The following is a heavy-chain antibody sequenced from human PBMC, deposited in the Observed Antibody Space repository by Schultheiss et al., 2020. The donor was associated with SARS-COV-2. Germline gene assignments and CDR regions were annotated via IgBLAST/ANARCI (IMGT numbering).Heavy chain of an antibody. CDR3: ARDSTTAMADYYYYGMDV. Sequence: SETLSLTCAVSGGSISSGGYSWSWIRQPAGKGLEWIGEINHSGSTNYNPSLKSRVTISVDTSKNQFSLKLTSVTAADAAVYYCARDSTTAMADYYYYGMDVWGQGTTVTVSS. J-gene: IGHJ6*02. CDR2: INHSGST. D-gene: IGHD5-18*01. V-gene: IGHV4-61*10. CDR1: GGSISSGGYS.